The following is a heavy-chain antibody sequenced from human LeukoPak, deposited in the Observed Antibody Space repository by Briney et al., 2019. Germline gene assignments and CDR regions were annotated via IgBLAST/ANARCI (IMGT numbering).Heavy chain of an antibody. CDR2: IIPIFGTA. CDR3: ARGFTYGSGFDY. CDR1: GGTFSSYA. Sequence: SVKVSCKASGGTFSSYAISWVRQAPGQGLEWMGGIIPIFGTANYAQKFQGRVTITADESTSTAYMELSSLRSEDTAVYYCARGFTYGSGFDYWGQGTLSPSPQ. V-gene: IGHV1-69*13. D-gene: IGHD3-10*01. J-gene: IGHJ4*02.